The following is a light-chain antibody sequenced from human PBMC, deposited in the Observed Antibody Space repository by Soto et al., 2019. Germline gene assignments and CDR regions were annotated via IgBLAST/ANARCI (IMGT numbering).Light chain of an antibody. CDR2: TTS. CDR3: LLYYGGAHTYV. CDR1: TGAVTSGYF. Sequence: QAVVTQEPSLTVSPGGTVTLTCASSTGAVTSGYFPNWFQQKPGQAPRALIYTTSNKHPWTPARFSGSLLRDKAALTLSDVQREDEAEYYCLLYYGGAHTYVFGTGTKLTVL. V-gene: IGLV7-43*01. J-gene: IGLJ1*01.